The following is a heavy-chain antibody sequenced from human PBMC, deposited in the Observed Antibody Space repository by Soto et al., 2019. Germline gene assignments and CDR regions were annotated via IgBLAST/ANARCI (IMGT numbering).Heavy chain of an antibody. V-gene: IGHV3-7*03. D-gene: IGHD3-9*01. J-gene: IGHJ6*02. CDR2: IKQDGSEK. CDR1: GFTFSSYW. Sequence: GGSLRLSCAASGFTFSSYWMSWVRQAPGKGLEWVANIKQDGSEKYYVDSVKGRFTISRDNAKNSLYLQMNSLRAEDTAVYYCARDRPKFSILRYFDSHYYGMDVWGQGTTVTVSS. CDR3: ARDRPKFSILRYFDSHYYGMDV.